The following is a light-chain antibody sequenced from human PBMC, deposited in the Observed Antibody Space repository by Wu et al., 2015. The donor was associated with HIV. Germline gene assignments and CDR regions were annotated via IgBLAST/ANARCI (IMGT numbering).Light chain of an antibody. Sequence: EIVMTQSPVTLSVSPGERATLSCRASQDVKANLAWYQQRPGQSPRLLIYGASTRVTDIPDRFSGSGSGTEFTLTISSLQSEDSAVYYCQQYNDWPPLIFGGGTKVEI. CDR1: QDVKAN. CDR3: QQYNDWPPLI. J-gene: IGKJ4*01. CDR2: GAS. V-gene: IGKV3-15*01.